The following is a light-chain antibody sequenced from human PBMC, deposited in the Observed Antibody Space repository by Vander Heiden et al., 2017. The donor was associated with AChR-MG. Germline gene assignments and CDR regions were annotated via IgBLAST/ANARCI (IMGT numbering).Light chain of an antibody. CDR1: QSVYSN. CDR2: DAS. J-gene: IGKJ1*01. CDR3: QRYNSWPPWT. V-gene: IGKV3-15*01. Sequence: IVLTQPPASLSVSPGDRATLSCRASQSVYSNLAWYQQKPGQAPRLLIYDASTRATGIPARFSGSGSGTDFTLTISSLQSEDFAVYYCQRYNSWPPWTFGQGTKVEIK.